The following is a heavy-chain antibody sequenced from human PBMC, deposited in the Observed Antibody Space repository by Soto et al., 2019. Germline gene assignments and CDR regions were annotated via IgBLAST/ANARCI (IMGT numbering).Heavy chain of an antibody. CDR3: AKPSIAAAGMSYYYGLDV. J-gene: IGHJ6*02. CDR1: GYTFTKYW. Sequence: PXESLTISRKGSGYTFTKYWIGLVRQMPGRGLEWMGIIHLGDSDTRYSPSFQGQVTISADKSISTAYLQWNSLKASDTAMYYCAKPSIAAAGMSYYYGLDVWGQGTTVTVSS. CDR2: IHLGDSDT. D-gene: IGHD6-13*01. V-gene: IGHV5-51*01.